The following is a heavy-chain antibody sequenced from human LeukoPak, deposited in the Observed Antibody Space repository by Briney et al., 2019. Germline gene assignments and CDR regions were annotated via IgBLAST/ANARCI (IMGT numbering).Heavy chain of an antibody. J-gene: IGHJ3*02. CDR3: ARDFYDSSGDYHDGFDI. CDR2: INTNSGGT. D-gene: IGHD3-22*01. CDR1: GYTFTGYY. V-gene: IGHV1-2*06. Sequence: GASVKVSCKTSGYTFTGYYIHWVRQAPGQGLEWMGRINTNSGGTKYAQNFQGRVTMTRDTSINAAYMELTRLRSDDTSIYFCARDFYDSSGDYHDGFDIWGQGTMDTVSS.